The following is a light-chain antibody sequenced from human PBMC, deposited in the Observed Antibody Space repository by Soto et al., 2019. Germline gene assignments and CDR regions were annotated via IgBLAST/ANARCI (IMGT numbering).Light chain of an antibody. V-gene: IGKV3-15*01. Sequence: EIVMTQSPVPPPVSPGERATLSCRASQSVSSNLAWYQQKPGQAPRLLIYGAYTRATGIPARFSGSGSGTEFTLTISSLQSEDFAVYYCQQYNNWPRTFGQGTKVDIK. CDR1: QSVSSN. CDR2: GAY. CDR3: QQYNNWPRT. J-gene: IGKJ1*01.